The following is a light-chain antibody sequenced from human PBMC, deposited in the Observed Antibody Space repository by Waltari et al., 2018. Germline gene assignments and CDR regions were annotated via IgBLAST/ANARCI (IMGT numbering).Light chain of an antibody. CDR1: SSDVGGYDY. Sequence: QSALTQPASVSGSPGQSITISCTGTSSDVGGYDYVSWYQPHPGKAPKLMIYDVNKLPSGVSNRFSGSKSGNTASLTISGLQAEDEADYYCTSYTSSSTYIFGGGTKVTVL. CDR2: DVN. J-gene: IGLJ2*01. CDR3: TSYTSSSTYI. V-gene: IGLV2-14*03.